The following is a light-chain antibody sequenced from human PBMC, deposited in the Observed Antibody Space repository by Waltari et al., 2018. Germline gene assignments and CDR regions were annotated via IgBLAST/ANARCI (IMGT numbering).Light chain of an antibody. V-gene: IGKV1-12*01. CDR3: QQANRFPLT. Sequence: DIQMTQSPSYVSASVGDKVTIPCRASQGINSCLSWYQQKPGKAPKLLIYDASSLQTGVPSRFSGSESGTDFTLTISSLQPEDFATYYCQQANRFPLTFGGGTKVELK. CDR1: QGINSC. CDR2: DAS. J-gene: IGKJ4*01.